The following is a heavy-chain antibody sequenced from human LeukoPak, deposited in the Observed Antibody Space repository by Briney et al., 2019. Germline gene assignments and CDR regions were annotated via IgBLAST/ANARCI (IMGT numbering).Heavy chain of an antibody. CDR3: ARLYSYADKADY. V-gene: IGHV5-51*01. CDR1: GFXFTTYW. J-gene: IGHJ4*02. Sequence: GESLKISCNGSGFXFTTYWIAWVRQMPGKGLGWMGIIYPGDSHTRYSPSFQGQVAISADKSIGTAYLQWSSLKASDTAMYYCARLYSYADKADYWGQGTLVTVSS. CDR2: IYPGDSHT. D-gene: IGHD5-18*01.